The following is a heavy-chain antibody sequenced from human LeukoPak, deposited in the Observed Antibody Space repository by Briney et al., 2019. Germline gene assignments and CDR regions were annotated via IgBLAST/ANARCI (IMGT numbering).Heavy chain of an antibody. V-gene: IGHV1-2*02. J-gene: IGHJ4*02. CDR1: GYTFTDYY. Sequence: ASVKVSCKASGYTFTDYYMYWVRQAPGQGLEWMGWINPNSGGTNYAQRFQGRVTMTRDTSISTAFMELSRLSSDDTAVYYCARGYCDGDCYSTFDFWGQGTLVTVSS. D-gene: IGHD2-21*02. CDR3: ARGYCDGDCYSTFDF. CDR2: INPNSGGT.